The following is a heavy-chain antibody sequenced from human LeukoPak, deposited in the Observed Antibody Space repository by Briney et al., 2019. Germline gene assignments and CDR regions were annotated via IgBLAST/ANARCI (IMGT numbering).Heavy chain of an antibody. J-gene: IGHJ4*02. CDR2: IYSGGTT. Sequence: GGSLRLSCAASGFTVSTNYMSWVRQAPGKGLEWVSVIYSGGTTYYADSVKGRFTISRDNSKNTLYRQMNSLRAEDTAVYYCARDRGGSRSDCWGQGTLVTVSS. D-gene: IGHD6-13*01. CDR3: ARDRGGSRSDC. V-gene: IGHV3-66*01. CDR1: GFTVSTNY.